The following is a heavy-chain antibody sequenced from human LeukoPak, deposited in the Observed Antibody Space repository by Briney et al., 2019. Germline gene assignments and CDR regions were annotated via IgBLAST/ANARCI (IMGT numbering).Heavy chain of an antibody. V-gene: IGHV1-69*13. CDR3: AGSGDIVATKSFDY. CDR1: GGTFSSYA. J-gene: IGHJ4*02. D-gene: IGHD5-12*01. CDR2: IIPIFGTA. Sequence: SVKVSCKASGGTFSSYAISWVRQAPGQGLEWMGGIIPIFGTANYAQKFQGRVTITADESTSTAYMELSSLRSDDTAVYYCAGSGDIVATKSFDYWGQGTLVTVSS.